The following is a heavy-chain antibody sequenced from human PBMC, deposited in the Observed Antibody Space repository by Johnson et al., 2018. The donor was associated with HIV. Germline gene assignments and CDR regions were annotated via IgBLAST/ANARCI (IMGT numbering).Heavy chain of an antibody. V-gene: IGHV3-30*04. D-gene: IGHD4-17*01. Sequence: QVQLVESGGGVVQPGRSLRLSCAASGFTFISYAMHWVRQAPGKGLEWVAVISYDGSNKYYADSVKGRFTISRDNAKNSLYLQMNSLRAEDTAVYYCAREVAGDYGDSPGAFDIWGQGTMVTVSS. CDR1: GFTFISYA. CDR2: ISYDGSNK. J-gene: IGHJ3*02. CDR3: AREVAGDYGDSPGAFDI.